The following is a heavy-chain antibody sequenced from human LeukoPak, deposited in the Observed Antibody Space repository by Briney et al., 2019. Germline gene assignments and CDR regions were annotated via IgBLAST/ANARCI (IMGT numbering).Heavy chain of an antibody. Sequence: GAPRHISCQGSGSRFTSSWIGGVRQLPGKGLEWMGIIYPGDSDTRSRPSFQGQVTISADKSITTAYLQWSSLKAADTAMYYCAGLRDRSSSVDYWGQGTRVTVSS. D-gene: IGHD6-6*01. V-gene: IGHV5-51*01. CDR1: GSRFTSSW. J-gene: IGHJ4*02. CDR2: IYPGDSDT. CDR3: AGLRDRSSSVDY.